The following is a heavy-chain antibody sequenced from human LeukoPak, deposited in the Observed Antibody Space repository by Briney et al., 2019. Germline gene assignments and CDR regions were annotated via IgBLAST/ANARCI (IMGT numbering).Heavy chain of an antibody. CDR3: ARTYCIGSSCPGVFEY. Sequence: GGSLRLSCAASGFPFSSYAMSWVRQAPGKGLEWVSVISDSGGRTYSAASVKGRFTISRDNSKDTLYLQMNSLRAEDTAVYYCARTYCIGSSCPGVFEYWGQGTLVTVSS. CDR2: ISDSGGRT. D-gene: IGHD2-15*01. V-gene: IGHV3-23*01. CDR1: GFPFSSYA. J-gene: IGHJ4*02.